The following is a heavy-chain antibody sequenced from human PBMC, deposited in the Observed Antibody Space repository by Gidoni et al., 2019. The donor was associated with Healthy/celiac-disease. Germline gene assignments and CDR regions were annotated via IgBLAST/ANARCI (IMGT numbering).Heavy chain of an antibody. CDR2: ISAYNGNT. Sequence: QVQLVQSGAEVKKPGASVKVSCKASGYTFTSYGISWVRQAPGQGLEWMGWISAYNGNTNYAQKLQGRVNMTTDTSTSTAYMELRSLRSDDTAVYYCASSGRDYDILTGYYYYYGMDVWGQGTTVTVSS. V-gene: IGHV1-18*01. D-gene: IGHD3-9*01. CDR1: GYTFTSYG. J-gene: IGHJ6*02. CDR3: ASSGRDYDILTGYYYYYGMDV.